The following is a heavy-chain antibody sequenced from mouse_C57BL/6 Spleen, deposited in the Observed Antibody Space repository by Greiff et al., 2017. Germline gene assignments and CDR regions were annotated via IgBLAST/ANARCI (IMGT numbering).Heavy chain of an antibody. D-gene: IGHD3-2*02. V-gene: IGHV1-64*01. CDR2: IHPNSGST. Sequence: VQLQQPGAELVKPGASVKLSCKASGYTFTSYWMHWVKQRPGQGLEWIGMIHPNSGSTNYNEKFKSKATLTVDKSSSTAYMQLSSLTSEDSAVYYCARGDSSGYYTWFAYWGQGTLVTVSA. CDR3: ARGDSSGYYTWFAY. J-gene: IGHJ3*01. CDR1: GYTFTSYW.